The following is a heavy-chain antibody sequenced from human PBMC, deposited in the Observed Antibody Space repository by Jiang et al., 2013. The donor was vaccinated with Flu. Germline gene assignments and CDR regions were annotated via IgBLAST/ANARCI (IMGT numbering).Heavy chain of an antibody. D-gene: IGHD2-21*02. V-gene: IGHV3-23*01. CDR1: GFTFSSYA. CDR3: AKAGGHVVVTAMGY. CDR2: ISGRGGST. J-gene: IGHJ4*02. Sequence: GLVQPGGSLRLSCAASGFTFSSYAMSWVRQAPGKGLEWVSGISGRGGSTYYADSVKGRFTISRDNSKNTLYLQMNSLRAEDTAVYYCAKAGGHVVVTAMGYWGQGSLVTVSS.